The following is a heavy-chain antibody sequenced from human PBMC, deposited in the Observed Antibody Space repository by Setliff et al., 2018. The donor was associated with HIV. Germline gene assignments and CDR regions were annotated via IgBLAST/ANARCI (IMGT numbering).Heavy chain of an antibody. J-gene: IGHJ6*02. V-gene: IGHV4-61*02. CDR3: ARVSMVRGVIHYYNYGMDV. Sequence: TLSLTCTVSGDSISSDSFFWSWIRQPAGKGLEWIGRIYTSGGTNYNPSLKSRVTISIDTSKNQFSVKLASVTAADTAVYYCARVSMVRGVIHYYNYGMDVWGQGTTVTV. D-gene: IGHD3-10*01. CDR1: GDSISSDSFF. CDR2: IYTSGGT.